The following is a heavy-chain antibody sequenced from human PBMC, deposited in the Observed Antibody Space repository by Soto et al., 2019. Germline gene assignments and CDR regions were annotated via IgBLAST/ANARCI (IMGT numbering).Heavy chain of an antibody. V-gene: IGHV3-30-3*01. CDR3: ARVMGGVWSGYQGNWFDP. J-gene: IGHJ5*02. CDR1: FSSYV. D-gene: IGHD3-3*01. Sequence: FSSYVMHGVFKAQGKGLEWVAVISYDGSNKYYADSVKGRFTISRDNSKNTLYLQMNSLRAEDTAVYYCARVMGGVWSGYQGNWFDPWGQGTLVTVSS. CDR2: ISYDGSNK.